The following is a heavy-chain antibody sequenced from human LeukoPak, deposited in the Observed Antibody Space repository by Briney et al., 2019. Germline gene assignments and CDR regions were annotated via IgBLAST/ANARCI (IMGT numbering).Heavy chain of an antibody. V-gene: IGHV1-18*01. CDR2: ISAYNGNT. J-gene: IGHJ4*02. CDR3: ARARYSISPPDY. D-gene: IGHD6-6*01. CDR1: GYTFTSFG. Sequence: GASVKVSFMASGYTFTSFGISWVRQAPGQGLEWMGWISAYNGNTNYAQKLQGRVTMTTDTSTSTAYMELRSLRSDDTAVYYCARARYSISPPDYWGERTLVTVSS.